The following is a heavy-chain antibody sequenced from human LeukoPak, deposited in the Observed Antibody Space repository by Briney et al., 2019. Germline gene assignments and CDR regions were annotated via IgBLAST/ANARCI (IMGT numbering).Heavy chain of an antibody. D-gene: IGHD4-17*01. Sequence: GRSLRLSCAASGFTFDDYATHWVRQAPGKGLEWVSGISWNSGSIGYADSVKGRFTISRDNAKNSLYLQMNSLRAEDTALYYCAKGTTVTPRDNWFDPWGQGTLVTVSS. CDR1: GFTFDDYA. CDR3: AKGTTVTPRDNWFDP. CDR2: ISWNSGSI. V-gene: IGHV3-9*01. J-gene: IGHJ5*02.